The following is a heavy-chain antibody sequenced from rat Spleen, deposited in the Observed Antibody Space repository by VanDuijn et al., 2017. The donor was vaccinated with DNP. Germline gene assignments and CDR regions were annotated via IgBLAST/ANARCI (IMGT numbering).Heavy chain of an antibody. CDR2: ISYSGRA. V-gene: IGHV3-1*01. CDR3: ARWSDYFDY. Sequence: EVQLQESGPGLVKTSQSLSLTCSVTGYSITSCCRWTWIRKFPGHKLEWIGHISYSGRATYNPSLKSRISITRDTSKNQFFLQLNSVTTEDTATYYCARWSDYFDYWGQGVMVTVSS. CDR1: GYSITSCC. J-gene: IGHJ2*01.